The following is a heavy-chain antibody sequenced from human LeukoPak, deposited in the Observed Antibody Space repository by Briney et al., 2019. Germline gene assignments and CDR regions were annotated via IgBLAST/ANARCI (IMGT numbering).Heavy chain of an antibody. D-gene: IGHD3-22*01. CDR3: ARDHATYYYDSSGYYDY. J-gene: IGHJ4*02. V-gene: IGHV3-48*03. CDR2: ISSSGSTI. CDR1: GFTFSSYE. Sequence: GGSLRLSCAASGFTFSSYEMNWVRQAPGKGLEWVSYISSSGSTIYYADSVKGRFTISRDNAKNSLYLQMNSLRAEDTAVYYRARDHATYYYDSSGYYDYWGQGTLVTVSS.